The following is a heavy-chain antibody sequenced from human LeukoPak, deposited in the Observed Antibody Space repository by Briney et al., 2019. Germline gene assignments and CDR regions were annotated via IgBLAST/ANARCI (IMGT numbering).Heavy chain of an antibody. CDR1: VGSISRGDYY. Sequence: SETLSLTCTVSVGSISRGDYYWSWIRQPPGKGLEWIAYISHSGGTYYNPPLKSRATISLDTSRNQFSLKLSSVTAADTAVYYCARDFQGGPNDPWGQGTLVTVSS. CDR2: ISHSGGT. D-gene: IGHD2-15*01. CDR3: ARDFQGGPNDP. J-gene: IGHJ5*02. V-gene: IGHV4-30-4*01.